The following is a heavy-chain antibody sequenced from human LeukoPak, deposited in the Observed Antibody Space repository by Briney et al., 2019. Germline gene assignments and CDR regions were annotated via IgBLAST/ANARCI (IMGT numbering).Heavy chain of an antibody. CDR1: GFTFGSYA. J-gene: IGHJ5*02. CDR3: AKDSPYSNYEGNWLDP. D-gene: IGHD4-11*01. Sequence: GGSLRLSCAASGFTFGSYAMSWVRQAPGKGLEWVSTISGSGGSTDYADSVKGRFTISRDNSKNTLYLQMNSLRTEDTAVYYCAKDSPYSNYEGNWLDPWGQGTLVTVSS. V-gene: IGHV3-23*01. CDR2: ISGSGGST.